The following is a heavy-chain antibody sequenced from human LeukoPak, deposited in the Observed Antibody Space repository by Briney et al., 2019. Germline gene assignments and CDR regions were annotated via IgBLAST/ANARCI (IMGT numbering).Heavy chain of an antibody. CDR2: IARDGIHT. Sequence: PGRPLRFSCGAPGFTFSTYFMHWVRQCPGKGLEWVADIARDGIHTVYVQSLKGRFTISRNNSKTTLYLQMKSLRPEDTAVYFCARERQDTILHSGAFDIWGKGTMVTVSS. D-gene: IGHD2-21*01. CDR3: ARERQDTILHSGAFDI. CDR1: GFTFSTYF. J-gene: IGHJ3*02. V-gene: IGHV3-30-3*01.